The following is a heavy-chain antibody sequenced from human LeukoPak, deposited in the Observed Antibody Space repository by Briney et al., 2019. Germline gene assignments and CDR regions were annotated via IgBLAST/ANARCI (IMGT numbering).Heavy chain of an antibody. CDR3: AKGHAIYSSGYYYNY. CDR2: ISGSGGST. D-gene: IGHD3-22*01. Sequence: GGSLRLSCAASGFTFSSYAMSWVRQAPGKGLEWVSAISGSGGSTYYADSVKGRFTISRDNSKNTLYLQMNGLRAEDTAVYYCAKGHAIYSSGYYYNYWGQGTLVTVSS. J-gene: IGHJ4*02. V-gene: IGHV3-23*01. CDR1: GFTFSSYA.